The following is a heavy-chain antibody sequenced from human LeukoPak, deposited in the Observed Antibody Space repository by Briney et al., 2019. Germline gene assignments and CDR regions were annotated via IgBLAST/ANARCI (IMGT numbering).Heavy chain of an antibody. D-gene: IGHD4-17*01. Sequence: GGSLRLSCAASGFTFSSYNMNWVRQAPGKGLEWVSSVSSNAYYIYYADSVKGRFTISRDNAKNSLYLQMNSLRAEDTAVYYCASILNYGDYVDLDYWGQGTLVTVSS. J-gene: IGHJ4*02. CDR2: VSSNAYYI. CDR1: GFTFSSYN. CDR3: ASILNYGDYVDLDY. V-gene: IGHV3-21*01.